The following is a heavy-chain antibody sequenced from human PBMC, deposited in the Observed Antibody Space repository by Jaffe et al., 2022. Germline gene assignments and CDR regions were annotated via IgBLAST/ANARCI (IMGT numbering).Heavy chain of an antibody. Sequence: QVQLVQSGAEVKKPGSSVKVSCKASGGTFSSYTISWVRQAPGQGLEWMGRIIPILGIANYAQKFQGRVTITADKSTSTAYMELSSLRSEDTAVYYCANVCSGGSCYSAGGMDYWGQGTLVTVSS. CDR3: ANVCSGGSCYSAGGMDY. V-gene: IGHV1-69*02. CDR1: GGTFSSYT. D-gene: IGHD2-15*01. CDR2: IIPILGIA. J-gene: IGHJ4*02.